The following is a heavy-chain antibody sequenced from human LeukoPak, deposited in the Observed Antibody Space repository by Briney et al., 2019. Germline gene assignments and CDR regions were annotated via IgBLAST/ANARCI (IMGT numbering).Heavy chain of an antibody. CDR2: IVVGSGKT. CDR3: AARVHSSRWPLDV. Sequence: SAKVSCKAYGYTFSNSAMQWVRQARGQRPEWIGWIVVGSGKTNHAQNFQERVTITRDMSTSTVYMELSSLGLEDTAVYFCAARVHSSRWPLDVWGRGTTVTISS. D-gene: IGHD6-19*01. V-gene: IGHV1-58*02. J-gene: IGHJ6*04. CDR1: GYTFSNSA.